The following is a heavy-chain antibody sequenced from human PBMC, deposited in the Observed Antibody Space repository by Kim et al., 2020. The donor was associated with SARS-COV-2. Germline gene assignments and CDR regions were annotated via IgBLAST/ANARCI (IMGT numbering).Heavy chain of an antibody. Sequence: SQTLSLTCAISGNSVSSNTVTYNWIRQSPSRGLEWLGRTYYNSKWYVDYAVSVKSRITINPDTSKNQFSLHLNSVTPEDTADYYCATSSKSGTNVFDVWGQGTMVTVSS. CDR3: ATSSKSGTNVFDV. J-gene: IGHJ3*01. D-gene: IGHD6-13*01. CDR2: TYYNSKWYV. CDR1: GNSVSSNTVT. V-gene: IGHV6-1*01.